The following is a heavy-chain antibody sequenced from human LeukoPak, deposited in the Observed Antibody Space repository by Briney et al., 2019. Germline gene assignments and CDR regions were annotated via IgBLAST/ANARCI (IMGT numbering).Heavy chain of an antibody. D-gene: IGHD6-19*01. J-gene: IGHJ3*02. CDR3: ARGKIAVAGRGAFDI. CDR1: GFTFSSYS. CDR2: ISSSSSYI. V-gene: IGHV3-21*01. Sequence: GGSLRLSCAASGFTFSSYSMNWVRQAPGKGLEWVSSISSSSSYIYYPDSVKGRFTISRDNAKDSLYLQMNSLRAEDTAVYYCARGKIAVAGRGAFDIWGQGTMVTVSS.